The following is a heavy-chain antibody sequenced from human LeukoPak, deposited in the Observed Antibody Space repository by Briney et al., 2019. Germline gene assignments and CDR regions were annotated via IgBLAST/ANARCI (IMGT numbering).Heavy chain of an antibody. CDR1: GGTFSSNA. CDR2: IIPIFGTA. V-gene: IGHV1-69*13. Sequence: SVKVSCKASGGTFSSNAISWVRQAPGQGLEWMGGIIPIFGTANYAQKFQGRVTITADESTSTAYMELSSLRSEDTAVYYCARAARGFYDSSGYSFDYWGQGTLVTVSS. CDR3: ARAARGFYDSSGYSFDY. J-gene: IGHJ4*02. D-gene: IGHD3-22*01.